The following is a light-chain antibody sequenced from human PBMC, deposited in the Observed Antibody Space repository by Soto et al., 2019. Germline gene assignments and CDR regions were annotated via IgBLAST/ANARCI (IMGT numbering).Light chain of an antibody. V-gene: IGKV1-39*01. CDR3: QESLTSLGT. CDR1: QSISTY. Sequence: DIPMTQSPSSLSESVGERVTITCRASQSISTYLNWFQQKPGKAPKLLIYAASSLPTGVPSRFSGSGSGTDFTLTISGLQREDFATYYCQESLTSLGTFGPGTKVDIK. CDR2: AAS. J-gene: IGKJ3*01.